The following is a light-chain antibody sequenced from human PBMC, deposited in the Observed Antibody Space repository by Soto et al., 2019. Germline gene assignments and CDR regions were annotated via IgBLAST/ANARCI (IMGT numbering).Light chain of an antibody. CDR3: AAWGTSLSVV. V-gene: IGLV1-51*01. CDR1: KSNIERNF. J-gene: IGLJ2*01. Sequence: SVLAQPPSVSAAPGQNVTISCAGSKSNIERNFVSWYQQISGAAPKLLIYDNEKRPSGIPDRFSGSKSGASATLGITALQTGDEAHYYCAAWGTSLSVVFGGGTKLTVL. CDR2: DNE.